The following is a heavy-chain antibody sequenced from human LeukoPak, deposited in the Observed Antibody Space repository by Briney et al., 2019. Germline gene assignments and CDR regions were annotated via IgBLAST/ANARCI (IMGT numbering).Heavy chain of an antibody. CDR1: GYVFTDYY. J-gene: IGHJ5*02. D-gene: IGHD3-10*01. Sequence: GASVTVSCQPSGYVFTDYYIHWMRQDRAQGLEWLGCINPNSGATTYAPKFQARVTLTRDTSISTAYMELNGLTSDDTAVYYCMRGPYNNPRGWFDPWGQGTLVSVSS. CDR2: INPNSGAT. CDR3: MRGPYNNPRGWFDP. V-gene: IGHV1-2*02.